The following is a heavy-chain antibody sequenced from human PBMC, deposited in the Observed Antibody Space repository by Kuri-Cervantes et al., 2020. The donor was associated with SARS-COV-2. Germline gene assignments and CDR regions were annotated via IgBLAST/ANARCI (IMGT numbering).Heavy chain of an antibody. V-gene: IGHV4-39*01. Sequence: SETLSLTCGVYGGSFSGYYWGWIRQPPGKGLEWIGSIYYSGSTYYNPSLKSRVTISVDTSKNQFSLKLSSVTAADTAVYYCASIGYCSSTSGFVGRWDYWGQGTLVTVSS. CDR2: IYYSGST. CDR1: GGSFSGYY. CDR3: ASIGYCSSTSGFVGRWDY. J-gene: IGHJ4*02. D-gene: IGHD2-2*01.